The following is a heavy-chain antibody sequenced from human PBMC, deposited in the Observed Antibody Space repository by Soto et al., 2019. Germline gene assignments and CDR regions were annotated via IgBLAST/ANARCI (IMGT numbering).Heavy chain of an antibody. CDR3: AHSKQNSSSWEGLDY. CDR2: IYWDDDK. CDR1: GFSLSTSGVG. Sequence: QITLKESGPTLVKPTQTLTLTCTFSGFSLSTSGVGVGWIRQPPGKALEWLALIYWDDDKRYSPSLKSRLTITKDTSKNPVAHTLTNMDPVDTATYYCAHSKQNSSSWEGLDYWGQGPLVTVSS. D-gene: IGHD6-13*01. J-gene: IGHJ4*02. V-gene: IGHV2-5*02.